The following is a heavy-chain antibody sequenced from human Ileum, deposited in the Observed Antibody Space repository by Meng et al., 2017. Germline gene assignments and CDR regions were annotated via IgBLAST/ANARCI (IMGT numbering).Heavy chain of an antibody. Sequence: EVQLVESGGGLVKPGRFLRLSCAASGFTFSNAWLSWVRQAPGKGLEWIARIRRKTDATTTDYVAPVKGRFTISRDDSENTLFLQMNSLKTEDTAVYYCTAEDPQYYFDYWGQGTLVTVSS. J-gene: IGHJ4*02. V-gene: IGHV3-15*01. CDR3: TAEDPQYYFDY. CDR1: GFTFSNAW. CDR2: IRRKTDATTT.